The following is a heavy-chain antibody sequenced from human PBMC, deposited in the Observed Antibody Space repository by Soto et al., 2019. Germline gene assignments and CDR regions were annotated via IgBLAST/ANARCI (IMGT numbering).Heavy chain of an antibody. D-gene: IGHD6-19*01. Sequence: EVQLVESGGGLMQPGGSLRLSCAASRFTFSSYGMNWVRQAPGKGLEWVSYISSSSTTIYYAESVKGRFTISRDNAKNSLYLQMNSLRDEDTDVYYCARDMGVTMACTVHYYGRDVWGQGTTVTVSS. CDR3: ARDMGVTMACTVHYYGRDV. CDR1: RFTFSSYG. J-gene: IGHJ6*02. CDR2: ISSSSTTI. V-gene: IGHV3-48*02.